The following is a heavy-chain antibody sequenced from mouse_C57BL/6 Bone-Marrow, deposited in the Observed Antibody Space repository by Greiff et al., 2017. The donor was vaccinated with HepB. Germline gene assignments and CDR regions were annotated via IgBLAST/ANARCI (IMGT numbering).Heavy chain of an antibody. CDR1: GYTFTSYG. CDR3: ARDYGSSYERDYAMDY. V-gene: IGHV1-81*01. D-gene: IGHD1-1*01. CDR2: IYPRSGNT. J-gene: IGHJ4*01. Sequence: QVQLQQSGAELARPGASVKLSCKASGYTFTSYGISWVKQRTGQGLEWIGEIYPRSGNTYYNEKFKGKATLTADKSSSTAYMELRSLTSEDSAVYFCARDYGSSYERDYAMDYWGQGTSVTVSS.